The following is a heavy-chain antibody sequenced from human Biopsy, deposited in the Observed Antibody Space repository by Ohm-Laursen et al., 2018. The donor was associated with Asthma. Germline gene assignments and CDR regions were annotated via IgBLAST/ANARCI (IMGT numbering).Heavy chain of an antibody. D-gene: IGHD3-3*01. V-gene: IGHV3-9*01. Sequence: RSLRLSCAAFGFTFDDYAMHWVRQAPGKGLEWVSGISWNSGSIGYADSAKGRFTISRDNAKNSLYLQMNSLRAEDTAVYYCARVDTIFGVVIPIYYYYGMDVWGQGTTVTVSS. J-gene: IGHJ6*02. CDR2: ISWNSGSI. CDR1: GFTFDDYA. CDR3: ARVDTIFGVVIPIYYYYGMDV.